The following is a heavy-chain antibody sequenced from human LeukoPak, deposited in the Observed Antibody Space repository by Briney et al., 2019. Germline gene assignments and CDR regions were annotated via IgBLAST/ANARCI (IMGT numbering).Heavy chain of an antibody. CDR1: GFMLSGYW. Sequence: SGGSLRLSCAASGFMLSGYWMSWVRQAPGRGLEWVANIKYDGNNKYYVDSVEGRSTISRDNAKNSIYLQMSSLRVEDTAVYYCVRGGGSLDYWGQGTLVTVSS. J-gene: IGHJ4*02. V-gene: IGHV3-7*01. CDR3: VRGGGSLDY. CDR2: IKYDGNNK. D-gene: IGHD3-10*01.